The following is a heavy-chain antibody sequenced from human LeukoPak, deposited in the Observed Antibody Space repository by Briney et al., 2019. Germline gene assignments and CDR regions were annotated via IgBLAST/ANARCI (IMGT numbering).Heavy chain of an antibody. CDR1: GFTFSSYG. CDR3: ARAGDYDTSGYYFDY. Sequence: GGSLRLSCAASGFTFSSYGMHWVRQAPGKGLEWVTVIWYDGSNKYYADSVKGRFTISRDNSKNTLYLQMNSLRAEDTAVYYCARAGDYDTSGYYFDYWGQGTLVTVSS. CDR2: IWYDGSNK. D-gene: IGHD3-22*01. V-gene: IGHV3-33*01. J-gene: IGHJ4*02.